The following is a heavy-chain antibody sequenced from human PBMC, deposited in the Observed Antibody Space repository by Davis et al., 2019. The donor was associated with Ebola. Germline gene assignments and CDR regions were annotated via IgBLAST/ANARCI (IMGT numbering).Heavy chain of an antibody. D-gene: IGHD4-17*01. V-gene: IGHV1-18*01. CDR2: ISAYNGHT. CDR1: GYTFNSHG. CDR3: ARSPARVIYGDGPDY. J-gene: IGHJ4*02. Sequence: AASVKVSCKASGYTFNSHGISWVRQAPGQGLEWMAWISAYNGHTNYAQKFQGRLTLTTDTSTSTVYMELRSLTSDDTAEYYCARSPARVIYGDGPDYWGQGTLVTVSA.